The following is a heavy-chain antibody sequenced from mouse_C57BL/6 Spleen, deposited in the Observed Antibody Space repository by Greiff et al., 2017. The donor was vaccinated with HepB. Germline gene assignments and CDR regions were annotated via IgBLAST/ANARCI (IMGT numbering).Heavy chain of an antibody. CDR2: INPSSGYT. CDR3: ARGSYSNYAMDY. Sequence: QVQLKQSGAELVKPGASVKISCKASGYTFTSYWMHWVKQRPGQGLEWIGYINPSSGYTKYNQKFKDKATLTADKSSSTAYMQLSSLTYEDSAVYYCARGSYSNYAMDYWGQGTSVTVSS. V-gene: IGHV1-7*01. CDR1: GYTFTSYW. J-gene: IGHJ4*01. D-gene: IGHD2-5*01.